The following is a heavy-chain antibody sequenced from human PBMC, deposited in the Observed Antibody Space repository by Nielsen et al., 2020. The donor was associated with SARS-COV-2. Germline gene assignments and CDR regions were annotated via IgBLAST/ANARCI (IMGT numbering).Heavy chain of an antibody. Sequence: GGSLRLSCSASGFVFSDHYMSWIRQAPGKGPEWVSYISNRGTYTNHADSVKGRFTISRDNAKSLLYLQMNSLRVEDTAVYYCARGTDHTPHFDYWGQGILVAVSS. D-gene: IGHD3/OR15-3a*01. CDR2: ISNRGTYT. CDR3: ARGTDHTPHFDY. J-gene: IGHJ4*02. CDR1: GFVFSDHY. V-gene: IGHV3-11*05.